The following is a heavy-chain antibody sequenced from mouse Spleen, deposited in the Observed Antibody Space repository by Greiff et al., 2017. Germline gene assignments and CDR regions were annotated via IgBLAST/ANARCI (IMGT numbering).Heavy chain of an antibody. D-gene: IGHD2-13*01. J-gene: IGHJ3*01. V-gene: IGHV5-9*04. CDR3: ARQKIYYGGYPAWFAY. CDR2: ISSGGGNT. Sequence: EVHLVESGGGLVKPGGSLKLSCAASGFTFSSYTMSWVRQTPAKRLEWVATISSGGGNTYYPDSVKGRFTISRDNARNTLYLQMSSLRTEDTAMYYCARQKIYYGGYPAWFAYWGQGTLVTVSA. CDR1: GFTFSSYT.